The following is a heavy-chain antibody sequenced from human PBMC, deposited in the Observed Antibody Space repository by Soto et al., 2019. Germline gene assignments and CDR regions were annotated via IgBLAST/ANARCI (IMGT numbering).Heavy chain of an antibody. CDR2: ISGYNGDT. V-gene: IGHV1-18*01. Sequence: QGQLVQSGPEVKKPGASVKVSCKTSGYTFSRYGISWVRQAPGQGLEWMGWISGYNGDTNYAQKVQGRVTMTIDTSTYTAYMELRSLTSDDTAIYYCAKNGQPPYYYYGMDVRGQGTTVTVSS. CDR3: AKNGQPPYYYYGMDV. CDR1: GYTFSRYG. J-gene: IGHJ6*02. D-gene: IGHD2-8*01.